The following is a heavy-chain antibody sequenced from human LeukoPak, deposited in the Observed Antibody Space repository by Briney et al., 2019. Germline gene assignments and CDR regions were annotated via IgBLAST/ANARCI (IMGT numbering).Heavy chain of an antibody. V-gene: IGHV5-51*01. J-gene: IGHJ4*02. CDR3: ARLAYCGGDCYPYFDY. CDR1: GYSFTSYW. D-gene: IGHD2-21*02. CDR2: IYPGDSDT. Sequence: GESLKISCKGSGYSFTSYWIGWVRQMPGKGLEWKGIIYPGDSDTRYSPSFQGQVTISADKSISTAYLQWSSLKASDTAMYYCARLAYCGGDCYPYFDYWGQGTLVTVSS.